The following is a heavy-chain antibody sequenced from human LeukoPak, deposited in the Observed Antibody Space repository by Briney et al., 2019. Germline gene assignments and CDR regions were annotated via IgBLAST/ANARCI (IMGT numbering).Heavy chain of an antibody. CDR3: ARDSVPHYYDSSGYYGSTDNFDY. CDR2: INPNSGGT. CDR1: GYTFTGYY. V-gene: IGHV1-2*06. D-gene: IGHD3-22*01. J-gene: IGHJ4*02. Sequence: ASVKASCKASGYTFTGYYMHWVRQAPGQGLEWMGRINPNSGGTNYAQKFQGRVTMTRDTPISTAYMELSRLRSDDTAVYYCARDSVPHYYDSSGYYGSTDNFDYWGQGTLVTVSS.